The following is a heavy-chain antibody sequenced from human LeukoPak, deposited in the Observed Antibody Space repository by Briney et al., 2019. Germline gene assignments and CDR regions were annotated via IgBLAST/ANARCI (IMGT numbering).Heavy chain of an antibody. V-gene: IGHV3-21*01. D-gene: IGHD3-9*01. CDR3: ARDWDYDILTGYYATQLDY. CDR2: ISSSSSYI. Sequence: PGGSLRLSCAASGFTFSSYSMNWVRQAPGKGLEWVSSISSSSSYIYYADSVKGRFTISRDNAKNSLYLQMNSLRAEDTAVYYCARDWDYDILTGYYATQLDYWGQGTLVTVSS. CDR1: GFTFSSYS. J-gene: IGHJ4*02.